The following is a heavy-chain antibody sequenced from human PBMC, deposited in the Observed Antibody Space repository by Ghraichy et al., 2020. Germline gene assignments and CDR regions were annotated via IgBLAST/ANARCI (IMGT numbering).Heavy chain of an antibody. CDR3: AREGQYKLLSSHGAYYYYAMDV. CDR2: ISTSSSYI. J-gene: IGHJ6*02. Sequence: GESLNISCAASKFNFSSYTMNWVRQAPGKGLEWVSSISTSSSYIYYADSVKGRFTTSRDNAKNSLYLQMNSLRAEDTALYYCAREGQYKLLSSHGAYYYYAMDVSGLGTRVTVSS. D-gene: IGHD2-2*01. V-gene: IGHV3-21*01. CDR1: KFNFSSYT.